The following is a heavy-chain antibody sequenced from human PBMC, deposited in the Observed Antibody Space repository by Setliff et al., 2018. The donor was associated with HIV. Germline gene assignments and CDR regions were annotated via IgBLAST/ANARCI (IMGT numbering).Heavy chain of an antibody. Sequence: VKVSCKASGYTSTGYFIHWVRQAPGQGLEWMGRINPNTGDTNYAQKFQGRVTMTRDTAISTAYMELSSLRSDDTAVYYCARENDILSGFNIHGFDYWGQGTLVTVSS. V-gene: IGHV1-2*06. D-gene: IGHD3-9*01. CDR2: INPNTGDT. CDR1: GYTSTGYF. CDR3: ARENDILSGFNIHGFDY. J-gene: IGHJ4*02.